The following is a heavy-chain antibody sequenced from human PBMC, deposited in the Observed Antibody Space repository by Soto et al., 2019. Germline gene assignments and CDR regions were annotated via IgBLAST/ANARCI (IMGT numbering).Heavy chain of an antibody. CDR3: ASDYGDYRHPKYYFDY. CDR1: GYTFTSYA. V-gene: IGHV1-3*01. D-gene: IGHD4-17*01. J-gene: IGHJ4*02. Sequence: QVQLVQSGAEVKKPGASVKVSCKASGYTFTSYAMHWVRQAPGQRLEWMGWINAGNGNTKYSQKFQGRVTITRDTSASTAYMELSSLRSEDTAVYYCASDYGDYRHPKYYFDYWGQGTLVTVSS. CDR2: INAGNGNT.